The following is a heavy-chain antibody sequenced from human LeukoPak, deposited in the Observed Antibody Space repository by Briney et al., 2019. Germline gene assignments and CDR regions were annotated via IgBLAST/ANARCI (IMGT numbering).Heavy chain of an antibody. CDR1: GFTFSSYA. CDR3: ARDRVLRFLEWLSVDAFDI. D-gene: IGHD3-3*01. J-gene: IGHJ3*02. V-gene: IGHV3-30-3*01. CDR2: ISYDGSNK. Sequence: GGFLRLSCAASGFTFSSYAMHWVRQAPGKGLEWVAVISYDGSNKYYADSVKGRFTISRDNSKNTLYLQMNSLRAEDTAVYYCARDRVLRFLEWLSVDAFDIWGQGTMVTVSS.